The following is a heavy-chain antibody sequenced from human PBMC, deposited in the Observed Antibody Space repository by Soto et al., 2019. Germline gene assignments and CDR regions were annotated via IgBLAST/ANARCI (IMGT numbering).Heavy chain of an antibody. CDR1: GGSFSGYY. Sequence: QVQLQQWGAGLLKPSETLSLTCAVYGGSFSGYYWSWIRQPPGKGLEWIGEINHSGSTNYNPSLKSRVTISVDTSKNQFSLKLSSVTAADTAVYYCARGSSSSWYVWFDPWGQGTLVTVSS. J-gene: IGHJ5*02. V-gene: IGHV4-34*01. CDR2: INHSGST. CDR3: ARGSSSSWYVWFDP. D-gene: IGHD6-13*01.